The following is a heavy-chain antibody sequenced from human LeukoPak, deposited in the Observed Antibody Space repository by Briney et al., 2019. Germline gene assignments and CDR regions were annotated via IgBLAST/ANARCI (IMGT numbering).Heavy chain of an antibody. D-gene: IGHD3-3*01. CDR3: ARDRFLAYYYYMDV. Sequence: SQTLSLTCTVSGGSISSGSYYWSWIRQPAGKGLEWIGRIYTSGSTNYNPSLQSRVTISVDQSKNQCSLKLSSVTAADTAVYYCARDRFLAYYYYMDVWGKGTTVTVSS. CDR1: GGSISSGSYY. V-gene: IGHV4-61*02. CDR2: IYTSGST. J-gene: IGHJ6*03.